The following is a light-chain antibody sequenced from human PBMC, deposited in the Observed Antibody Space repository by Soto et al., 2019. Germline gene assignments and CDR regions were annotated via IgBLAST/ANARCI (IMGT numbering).Light chain of an antibody. Sequence: DSQMTQSPSSLSASVGDRVTITCRASQRVSTYLNWFQQGPGKAPKLLMYATSTLESGVPSRFSGSASKTNFTLTISSLQPEDFATYYCQQLNSYPITFGQGTRLEIK. CDR3: QQLNSYPIT. V-gene: IGKV1-39*01. CDR1: QRVSTY. CDR2: ATS. J-gene: IGKJ5*01.